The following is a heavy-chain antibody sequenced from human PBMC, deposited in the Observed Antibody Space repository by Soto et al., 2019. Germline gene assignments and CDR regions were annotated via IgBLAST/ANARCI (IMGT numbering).Heavy chain of an antibody. CDR1: GFTFSSYA. CDR2: ISYDGSNK. CDR3: AKDFIGPNEYYYGSVDY. V-gene: IGHV3-30*18. D-gene: IGHD3-10*01. Sequence: PGGSLRLSCAASGFTFSSYAMSWVRQAPGKGLEWVAVISYDGSNKYYADSVKGRFTISRDNSKNTLYLQMNSLRAEDTAVYYCAKDFIGPNEYYYGSVDYWGQGTLVSVSS. J-gene: IGHJ4*02.